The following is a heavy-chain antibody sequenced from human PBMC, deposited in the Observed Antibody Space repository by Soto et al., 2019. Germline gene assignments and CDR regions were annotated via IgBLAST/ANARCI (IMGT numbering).Heavy chain of an antibody. CDR2: ISSSGSYF. CDR1: GFTFTTYT. D-gene: IGHD4-17*01. CDR3: ARRYGDYSSLDY. J-gene: IGHJ4*02. Sequence: EVQLVESGGGLVKPGGSLRLSCAASGFTFTTYTMNWVRQAPGKGLEWLSSISSSGSYFYYADSVKGRFTISRDNAKNSLFQQMNRLKAEDAAVYYCARRYGDYSSLDYWGQGTLVAVSP. V-gene: IGHV3-21*01.